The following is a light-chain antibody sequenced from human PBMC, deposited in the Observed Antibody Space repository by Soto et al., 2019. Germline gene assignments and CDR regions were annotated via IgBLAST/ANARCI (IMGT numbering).Light chain of an antibody. CDR3: NSYRTISTYV. CDR2: DVR. Sequence: QSALTQPASVSGSPGQSITISCTGTTSDIGGYNFVSWYQQHPGKAPKLLIYDVRNRPSGLSNRFSGSKSGNTASLTISGLQAEDEADYYCNSYRTISTYVFGSGTKLTVL. V-gene: IGLV2-14*01. J-gene: IGLJ1*01. CDR1: TSDIGGYNF.